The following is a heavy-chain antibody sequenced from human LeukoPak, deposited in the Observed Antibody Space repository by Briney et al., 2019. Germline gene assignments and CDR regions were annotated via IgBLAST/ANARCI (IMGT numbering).Heavy chain of an antibody. D-gene: IGHD3-3*01. V-gene: IGHV3-30-3*01. Sequence: GGSLRLSCAASGFTFSSYAMHWVRQAPGKGLEWVAVISYDGSNKYYADSVKGRFIISRDNSKNTLYLQMNSLRAEDTAVYYCARDSDYDFWSGYYTPDYWGQGTLVTVSS. J-gene: IGHJ4*02. CDR2: ISYDGSNK. CDR1: GFTFSSYA. CDR3: ARDSDYDFWSGYYTPDY.